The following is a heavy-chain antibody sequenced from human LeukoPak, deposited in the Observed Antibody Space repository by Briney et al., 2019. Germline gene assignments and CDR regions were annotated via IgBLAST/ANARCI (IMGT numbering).Heavy chain of an antibody. J-gene: IGHJ4*02. Sequence: GESLKISCQGSGYPFTSYWIGWVRPMPGKGLEWVAIIYPGDSDIRYSPSFQGQVTVSADKSISTAYLQWSSLKASDSAMYYCARPVIAVGIDYWGQGTLVTVSS. CDR1: GYPFTSYW. D-gene: IGHD2-21*01. CDR3: ARPVIAVGIDY. CDR2: IYPGDSDI. V-gene: IGHV5-51*01.